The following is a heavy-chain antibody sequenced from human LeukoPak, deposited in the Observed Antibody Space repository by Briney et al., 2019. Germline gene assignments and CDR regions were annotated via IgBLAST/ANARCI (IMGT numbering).Heavy chain of an antibody. CDR1: GGSIDTYY. J-gene: IGHJ4*02. CDR3: AKLGSPRAY. D-gene: IGHD7-27*01. CDR2: IYYFGST. Sequence: SQTLSLTCTVSGGSIDTYYWSWIRQPPGKGLEWIGYIYYFGSTDYDPSLKSRVTISVDTSKNQFSLSLRSVTAADTAVYYCAKLGSPRAYWGQGILVRVSS. V-gene: IGHV4-59*01.